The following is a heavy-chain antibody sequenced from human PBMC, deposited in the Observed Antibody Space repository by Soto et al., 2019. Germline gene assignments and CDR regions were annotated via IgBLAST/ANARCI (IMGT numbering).Heavy chain of an antibody. Sequence: GEALKISCKGSGYSFTSYWISWVRQMPGKGLEWMGRIDPSDSYTNYSPSFQGHVTISADKSISTAYLQWSSLKASDTAMYYCATYTPYGLNSGARYYYRMAVWGQGTTVTVSS. D-gene: IGHD4-17*01. V-gene: IGHV5-10-1*01. CDR1: GYSFTSYW. CDR3: ATYTPYGLNSGARYYYRMAV. CDR2: IDPSDSYT. J-gene: IGHJ6*02.